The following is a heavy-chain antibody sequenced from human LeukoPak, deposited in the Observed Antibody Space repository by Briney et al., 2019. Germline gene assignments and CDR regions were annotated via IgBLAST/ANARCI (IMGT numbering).Heavy chain of an antibody. CDR3: ARDGGGVSSWVSH. J-gene: IGHJ4*02. D-gene: IGHD2-8*02. Sequence: PGESLRISCKGSGYSFSSYWISWMRQVPGKGLEWMGRIDPGDSFTKYRPSLEGRVTISADKSLSTVYLQWSSLKASDTAIYYCARDGGGVSSWVSHWGQGTLVTVSS. CDR2: IDPGDSFT. V-gene: IGHV5-10-1*01. CDR1: GYSFSSYW.